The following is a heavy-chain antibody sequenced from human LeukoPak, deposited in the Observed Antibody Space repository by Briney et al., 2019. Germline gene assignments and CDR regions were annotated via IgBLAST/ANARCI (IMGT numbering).Heavy chain of an antibody. V-gene: IGHV3-66*02. D-gene: IGHD6-13*01. Sequence: PGGSLRLSCVASGLAVGASYITWVRQAPGKGLEWVSIFYRAGSVFYANSVRGRFTVSGDSSKSTVFLQMNSLRAEDTAIYYCATLNNIGGDSTWYFGGWFDPWGQGTLVTVSS. CDR3: ATLNNIGGDSTWYFGGWFDP. CDR2: FYRAGSV. J-gene: IGHJ5*02. CDR1: GLAVGASY.